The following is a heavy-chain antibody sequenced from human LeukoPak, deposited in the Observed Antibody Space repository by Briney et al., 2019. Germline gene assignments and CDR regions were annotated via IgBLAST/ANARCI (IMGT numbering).Heavy chain of an antibody. J-gene: IGHJ4*02. CDR2: IYTSGST. CDR1: GGSFSSTSDY. CDR3: ASRGDY. V-gene: IGHV4-61*02. Sequence: SETLSLTCTVSGGSFSSTSDYWSWIRQPAGKGLEWIGRIYTSGSTNYNPSLKSRVTIAIDTSKNQFSLKLTSVTAADTAVHFCASRGDYWGQGTLVTVSS.